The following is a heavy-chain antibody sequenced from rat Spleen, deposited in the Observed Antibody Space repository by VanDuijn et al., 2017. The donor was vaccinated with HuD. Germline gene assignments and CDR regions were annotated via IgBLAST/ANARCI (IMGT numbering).Heavy chain of an antibody. CDR1: GFTFNNYW. V-gene: IGHV5-31*01. D-gene: IGHD4-3*01. Sequence: EVQLVESGGGLVQPGRSLKLSCVASGFTFNNYWMTWIRQAPGKGLEWVASISFDGLSTYYRDSVQGRFTISRDNAKSTLYLQMDSLRSEDTATYYCTRRGTSPFAYWGQGTLVTVSS. J-gene: IGHJ3*01. CDR2: ISFDGLST. CDR3: TRRGTSPFAY.